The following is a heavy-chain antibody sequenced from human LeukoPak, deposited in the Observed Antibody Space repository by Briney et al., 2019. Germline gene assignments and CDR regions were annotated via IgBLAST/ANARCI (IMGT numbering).Heavy chain of an antibody. J-gene: IGHJ3*02. CDR1: GFTFSDFA. D-gene: IGHD3-10*01. Sequence: GGSLRLSCVASGFTFSDFAMSWVRQAPGKGLEWVSAISGSLSTIYYADSVKGRFTISRDNSKNTLFLQMNSLRAEDTAIYYCAKDQSGSGTYFANGALDIWGQGTMVTVSA. CDR2: ISGSLSTI. CDR3: AKDQSGSGTYFANGALDI. V-gene: IGHV3-23*01.